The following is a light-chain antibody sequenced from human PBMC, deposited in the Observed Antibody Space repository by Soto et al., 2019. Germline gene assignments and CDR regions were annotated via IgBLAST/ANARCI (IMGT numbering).Light chain of an antibody. CDR2: EVT. J-gene: IGLJ3*02. CDR3: SSYTSSGTWV. CDR1: SSDVGGYNY. Sequence: QSALTQPASVSGSPGQSITIFCTGTSSDVGGYNYVSWYQQHPGKAPKFMIYEVTNRPSGVSNRFSGSKSGNTASLTISGLQAEDEADYYCSSYTSSGTWVFGGGTKLTVL. V-gene: IGLV2-14*01.